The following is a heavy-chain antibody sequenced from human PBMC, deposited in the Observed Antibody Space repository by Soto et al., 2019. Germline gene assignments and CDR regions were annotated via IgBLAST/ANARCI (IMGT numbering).Heavy chain of an antibody. Sequence: ASVKVSCKASGGTFSSYAISWVRQAPGQGLEWMGGIIPIFGTANYAQKFQGRVTITADESTSIAYMELSSLRSEDTAFYYCAIDYRVIAAYYYYGMDVWGQGTTVTVSS. V-gene: IGHV1-69*13. CDR3: AIDYRVIAAYYYYGMDV. CDR1: GGTFSSYA. CDR2: IIPIFGTA. D-gene: IGHD6-6*01. J-gene: IGHJ6*02.